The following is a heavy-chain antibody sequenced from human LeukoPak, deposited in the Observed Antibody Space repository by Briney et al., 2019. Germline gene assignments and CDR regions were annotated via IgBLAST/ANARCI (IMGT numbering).Heavy chain of an antibody. CDR3: ARLNRGASFDY. CDR1: GGSFSGYY. Sequence: SETLSLTCAAYGGSFSGYYWSWIRQPPGKGLEWIGEINHSGSTNYNPSLKSRVTISVDTSKNQFSLKLSSVTAADTAVYYCARLNRGASFDYWGQGTLVTVSS. V-gene: IGHV4-34*01. CDR2: INHSGST. D-gene: IGHD3-10*01. J-gene: IGHJ4*02.